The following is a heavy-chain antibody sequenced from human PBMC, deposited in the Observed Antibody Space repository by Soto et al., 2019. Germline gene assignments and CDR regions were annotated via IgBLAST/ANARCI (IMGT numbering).Heavy chain of an antibody. D-gene: IGHD3-16*01. Sequence: PGGSLRLSCAASGFTFTNYALRWVRQAPGKGLEWVSSISDSGVTTYYADSVKGRFTITSDNSKNMVYLQMNSLRAEDTAVYYCARARAPFKESGGLWFDPWGQGTLVTVSS. CDR3: ARARAPFKESGGLWFDP. J-gene: IGHJ5*02. CDR2: ISDSGVTT. V-gene: IGHV3-23*01. CDR1: GFTFTNYA.